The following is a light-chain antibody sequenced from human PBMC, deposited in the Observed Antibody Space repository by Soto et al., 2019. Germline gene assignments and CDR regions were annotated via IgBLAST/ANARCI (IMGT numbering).Light chain of an antibody. CDR1: RSDVGGYNY. V-gene: IGLV2-14*03. Sequence: QSALTQPASVSGSPGQSITISCSGTRSDVGGYNYVSWYQQHPGKAPKLMIYDVSNRPSGVSNRFSGSKSGNTASLTISGLQAEDEADYYCSSYTSSSTRVVFGGGTKVTVL. J-gene: IGLJ2*01. CDR2: DVS. CDR3: SSYTSSSTRVV.